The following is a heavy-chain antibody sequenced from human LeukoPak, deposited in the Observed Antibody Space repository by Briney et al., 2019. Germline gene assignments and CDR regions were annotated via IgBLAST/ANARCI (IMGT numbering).Heavy chain of an antibody. CDR2: ISWDGGST. J-gene: IGHJ2*01. Sequence: GGSLRLSCAPSGFTFDDYTMHWVRQAPGKGLDWVSLISWDGGSTYYADSVKGRFTISRDNSKNSLYLQMNSLRTEDTALYYCAKSMVSGSSHWYFDLWGRGTLVTVSS. CDR3: AKSMVSGSSHWYFDL. CDR1: GFTFDDYT. D-gene: IGHD3-10*01. V-gene: IGHV3-43*01.